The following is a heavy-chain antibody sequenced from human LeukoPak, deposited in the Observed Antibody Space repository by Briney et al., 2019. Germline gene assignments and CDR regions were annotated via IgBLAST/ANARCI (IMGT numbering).Heavy chain of an antibody. CDR2: INPNSGDT. J-gene: IGHJ4*02. CDR1: GYTFTGYY. D-gene: IGHD2-21*02. V-gene: IGHV1-2*06. CDR3: ARDYCGGDCFPDY. Sequence: ASVKVSCKASGYTFTGYYVHWVRQAPGQGLEWMGRINPNSGDTNYAQKFQGRVTMTRDTSISTAYMELSRLRSDDTAVYYCARDYCGGDCFPDYWGQGTLVTVSP.